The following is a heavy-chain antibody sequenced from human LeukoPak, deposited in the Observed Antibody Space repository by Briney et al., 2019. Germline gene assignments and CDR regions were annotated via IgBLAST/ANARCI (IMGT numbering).Heavy chain of an antibody. Sequence: PSETLSLTCTVSGGSISSGGYYWSWIRQHPGKGLEWIGYIYYSGSTYYNPSLKSRVTISVDTSKNQFSLELSSVTAADTAVYYCARRSTYGSGIDYWGQGTLVTVSS. CDR2: IYYSGST. J-gene: IGHJ4*02. D-gene: IGHD3-10*01. CDR1: GGSISSGGYY. CDR3: ARRSTYGSGIDY. V-gene: IGHV4-31*03.